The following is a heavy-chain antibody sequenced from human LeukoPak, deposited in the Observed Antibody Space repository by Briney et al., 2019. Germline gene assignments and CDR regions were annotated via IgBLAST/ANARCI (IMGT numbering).Heavy chain of an antibody. D-gene: IGHD3-22*01. CDR1: GYSFTSYW. J-gene: IGHJ4*02. CDR2: IYPGDSDT. CDR3: ARHGNRESSGYYVSSPDY. Sequence: GESLKISCKGSGYSFTSYWIGWVRQMPGKGLEWMGIIYPGDSDTRYSPSFQGQVTISADKSISTAYLQWSSLKASDTAMYYCARHGNRESSGYYVSSPDYWGQGTLVTVSS. V-gene: IGHV5-51*01.